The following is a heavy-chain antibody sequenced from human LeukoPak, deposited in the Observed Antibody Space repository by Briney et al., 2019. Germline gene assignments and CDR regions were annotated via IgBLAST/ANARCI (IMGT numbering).Heavy chain of an antibody. CDR1: GFSFSNFW. J-gene: IGHJ2*01. CDR3: ARDDIVGATPWYFDL. CDR2: IKPDGSEN. V-gene: IGHV3-7*01. Sequence: GGSLRLSCAASGFSFSNFWMSWVRQAPGKGLEWVGNIKPDGSENYYVDSVRGRFTISRDNAKNSLYLQMNSLRAEDTAVYYCARDDIVGATPWYFDLWGRGTLVTVSS. D-gene: IGHD1-26*01.